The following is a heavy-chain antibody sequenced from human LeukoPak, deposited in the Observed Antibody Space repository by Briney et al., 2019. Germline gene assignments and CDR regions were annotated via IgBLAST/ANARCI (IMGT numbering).Heavy chain of an antibody. D-gene: IGHD6-19*01. CDR3: ARGYSSGLNWFDP. Sequence: PSETLSLTCAVYGGSFSGYYWSWIRQPPGKGLEWIGEINHSGSTNYNPSLKSRVTISVDTSKNQFSLKLSSVTAADTAVYYCARGYSSGLNWFDPWGQGTLVTVSS. J-gene: IGHJ5*02. CDR2: INHSGST. CDR1: GGSFSGYY. V-gene: IGHV4-34*01.